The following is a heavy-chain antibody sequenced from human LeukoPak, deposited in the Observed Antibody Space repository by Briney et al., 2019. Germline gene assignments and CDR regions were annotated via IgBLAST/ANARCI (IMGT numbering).Heavy chain of an antibody. D-gene: IGHD2-2*02. J-gene: IGHJ4*02. CDR1: GGSISSYY. Sequence: ESSETLSLTCTVSGGSISSYYWSWIRQPAGKGLEWIGRIYTSGSTNYNPSLKSRVTMSVDTSKNQFSLKLSSVTAADTAVYYCARDDCSSTSCYKPFDYWGQGTLVTVSS. CDR3: ARDDCSSTSCYKPFDY. V-gene: IGHV4-4*07. CDR2: IYTSGST.